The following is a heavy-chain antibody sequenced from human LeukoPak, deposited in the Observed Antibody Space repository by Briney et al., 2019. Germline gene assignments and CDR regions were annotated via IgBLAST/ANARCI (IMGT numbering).Heavy chain of an antibody. V-gene: IGHV3-23*01. CDR2: ISGSGGST. CDR1: GFTFSSYA. J-gene: IGHJ4*02. Sequence: SGGSLRLSCAASGFTFSSYAMSWVRQAPGKGLEWVSAISGSGGSTYYADSVKGRFTISRDNSKNTLYLQMNSLRAEDTAVYYCATYSRSWYCFDYWGQGTLVTVSS. CDR3: ATYSRSWYCFDY. D-gene: IGHD6-13*01.